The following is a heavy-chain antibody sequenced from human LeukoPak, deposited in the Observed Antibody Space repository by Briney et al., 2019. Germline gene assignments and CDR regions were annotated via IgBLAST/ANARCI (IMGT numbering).Heavy chain of an antibody. CDR1: GYTFTSYG. CDR2: INPTGTST. J-gene: IGHJ5*01. Sequence: ASVKVSCKASGYTFTSYGISWVRQAPGQGLEWVGVINPTGTSTLYAQNFQGRVTLTRDMSTTTDYMELRSLTSEDTAVYYCARDHSVGDIAWWFDSWGQGTLVSVSS. CDR3: ARDHSVGDIAWWFDS. V-gene: IGHV1-46*01. D-gene: IGHD3-10*01.